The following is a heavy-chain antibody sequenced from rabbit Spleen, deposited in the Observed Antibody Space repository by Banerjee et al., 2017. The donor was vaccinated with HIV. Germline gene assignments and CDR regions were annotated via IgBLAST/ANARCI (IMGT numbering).Heavy chain of an antibody. D-gene: IGHD1-1*01. CDR3: ARDTSTSFSSYGMDL. CDR1: GLDFSGDSY. J-gene: IGHJ6*01. CDR2: IDIGGSDFT. Sequence: QSLEESGGDLVKPGASLTLTCKASGLDFSGDSYDSYMCWIRQAPGKGLEWIACIDIGGSDFTYFASWAKGRFTISKTSSTTVTLQMTSLTAADTATYFCARDTSTSFSSYGMDLWGPGTLVTVS. V-gene: IGHV1S40*01.